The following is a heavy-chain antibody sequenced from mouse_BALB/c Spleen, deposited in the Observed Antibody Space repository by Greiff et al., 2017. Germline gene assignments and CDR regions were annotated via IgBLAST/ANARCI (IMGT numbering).Heavy chain of an antibody. V-gene: IGHV8-11*01. D-gene: IGHD1-1*01. J-gene: IGHJ1*01. CDR2: IWWNDNK. Sequence: QVTLKVSGPGILQPSQTLSLTCSFSGFSLSTYGIGVGWIRQPSGKGLEWLAHIWWNDNKYYNTALKSRLTISKDTSNNQVFLKIASVDTADTATYYCARIHYYGSSYWYFDVWGAGTTVTVSS. CDR1: GFSLSTYGIG. CDR3: ARIHYYGSSYWYFDV.